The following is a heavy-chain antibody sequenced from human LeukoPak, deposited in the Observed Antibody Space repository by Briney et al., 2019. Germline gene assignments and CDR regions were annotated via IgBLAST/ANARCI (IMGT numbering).Heavy chain of an antibody. CDR2: IYTSGST. D-gene: IGHD3-3*01. J-gene: IGHJ6*03. Sequence: SQTLSLTCTVSGGSISSGSYYWSWIRQPAGKGLEWIGRIYTSGSTNYNPSLKSRVTISVDTSKNQFSLKLSSVTAADTAVYYCARGRWYDFWSGYYRYYYYMDVWGKGTTVTVSS. CDR3: ARGRWYDFWSGYYRYYYYMDV. V-gene: IGHV4-61*02. CDR1: GGSISSGSYY.